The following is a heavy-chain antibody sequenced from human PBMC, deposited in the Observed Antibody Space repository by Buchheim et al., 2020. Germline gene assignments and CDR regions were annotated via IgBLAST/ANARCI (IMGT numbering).Heavy chain of an antibody. CDR2: ISYDGSNK. CDR3: AKDLRTAAARDYYFDY. V-gene: IGHV3-30*18. CDR1: GFTFSSYG. J-gene: IGHJ4*02. Sequence: QVQLVESGGGVVQPGRSLRLSCAASGFTFSSYGMHWVRQAPGKGLEWVAVISYDGSNKYYADSVKGRFTISRDNSKNTLYLQMNSLRAEDTAVYYCAKDLRTAAARDYYFDYWGQGTL. D-gene: IGHD2-2*01.